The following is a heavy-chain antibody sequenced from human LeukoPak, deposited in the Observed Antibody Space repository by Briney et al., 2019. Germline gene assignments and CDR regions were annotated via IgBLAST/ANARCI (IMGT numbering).Heavy chain of an antibody. CDR3: ARDFSCSGGSCYTRRLDY. D-gene: IGHD2-15*01. Sequence: ASVKVSCKASGYTFTSYGISWVRQAPGQGLEWMGWISAYNGNTNYAQKLQGRVTMTTDTSTSTAYMELSSLRSEDTAVYYCARDFSCSGGSCYTRRLDYWGQGTLVTVSS. CDR2: ISAYNGNT. J-gene: IGHJ4*02. V-gene: IGHV1-18*01. CDR1: GYTFTSYG.